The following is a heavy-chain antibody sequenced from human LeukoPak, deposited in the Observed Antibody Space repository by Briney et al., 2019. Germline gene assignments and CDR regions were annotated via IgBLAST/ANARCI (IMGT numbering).Heavy chain of an antibody. CDR2: IRSKAYGGTT. CDR3: TRVRGGYNLDY. V-gene: IGHV3-49*03. Sequence: GGSLRLSCTASEFTFGNYTVSWFRQAPGKGLEWVGFIRSKAYGGTTEYAASVKGRFTVSRDDSKTIAYLQMNSLKTEDTAVYYCTRVRGGYNLDYWGQGTLVTVSS. CDR1: EFTFGNYT. D-gene: IGHD5-24*01. J-gene: IGHJ4*02.